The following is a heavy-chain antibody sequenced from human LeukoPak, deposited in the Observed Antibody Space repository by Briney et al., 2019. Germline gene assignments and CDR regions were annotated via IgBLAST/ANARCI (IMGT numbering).Heavy chain of an antibody. J-gene: IGHJ4*02. Sequence: GASVKVSCKASGYTFTSYSMEWVRQAPGQGLEWMGWINPNSGGTSYAQKFQGRVTMTRDTSISTVYMELSRLTSDDTAVYFCARDQEQQQLYDYWGQGTLVTVSS. CDR3: ARDQEQQQLYDY. V-gene: IGHV1-2*02. D-gene: IGHD1-1*01. CDR2: INPNSGGT. CDR1: GYTFTSYS.